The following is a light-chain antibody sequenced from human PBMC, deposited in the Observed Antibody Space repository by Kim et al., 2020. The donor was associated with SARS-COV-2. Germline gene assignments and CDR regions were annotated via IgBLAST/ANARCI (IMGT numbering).Light chain of an antibody. CDR3: SSHTTSSTYV. CDR1: SSDVGYYKS. V-gene: IGLV2-14*03. J-gene: IGLJ1*01. CDR2: DVS. Sequence: GQSITISCTGSSSDVGYYKSVSWYQQHPGKAPKRIIYDVSERASGVSNRFSGSQSGNTASLTISGLRAEDEADYYCSSHTTSSTYVFGSGTQLTVL.